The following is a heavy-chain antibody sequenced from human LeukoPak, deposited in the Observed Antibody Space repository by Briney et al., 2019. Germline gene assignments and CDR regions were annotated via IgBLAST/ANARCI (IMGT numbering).Heavy chain of an antibody. V-gene: IGHV4-61*05. D-gene: IGHD5-18*01. CDR3: ARSKYSYGWSDAFDI. CDR2: IYYTGST. CDR1: GGSISSSSYY. J-gene: IGHJ3*02. Sequence: SETLSLTCTVSGGSISSSSYYWSWIRQPPGKGLEWLGYIYYTGSTNYNPSLKSRVTISVDTSKNQFSLQLTSVTAADTAVYYCARSKYSYGWSDAFDIWGQGTMVTVSS.